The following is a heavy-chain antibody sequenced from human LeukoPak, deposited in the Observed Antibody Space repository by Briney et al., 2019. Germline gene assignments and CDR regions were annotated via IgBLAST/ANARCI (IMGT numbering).Heavy chain of an antibody. CDR3: ARDVQAGPGY. Sequence: ETGGSLRLSCAASGFTFSNYWMHWVRQAPGKGLVWVSRINGDGSSTTYADSVKGRFTISRDNAKNTLYLQMNSLRAEDTAVYYCARDVQAGPGYWGQGSLVTVSS. V-gene: IGHV3-74*01. CDR2: INGDGSST. J-gene: IGHJ4*02. D-gene: IGHD6-19*01. CDR1: GFTFSNYW.